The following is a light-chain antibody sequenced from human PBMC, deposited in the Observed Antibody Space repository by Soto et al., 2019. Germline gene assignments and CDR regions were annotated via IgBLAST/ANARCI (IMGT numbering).Light chain of an antibody. CDR3: QKYGNSPLT. V-gene: IGKV3-20*01. CDR2: GAS. J-gene: IGKJ4*01. Sequence: EIVLTQSPGTLSLSPGERATLSCRASQSVRSSYLAWYQQKPGQAPRLLIYGASSRATGIPDRFSGSGSGTDFPLTISRLEPEDFAVYYCQKYGNSPLTFGGGTKVEI. CDR1: QSVRSSY.